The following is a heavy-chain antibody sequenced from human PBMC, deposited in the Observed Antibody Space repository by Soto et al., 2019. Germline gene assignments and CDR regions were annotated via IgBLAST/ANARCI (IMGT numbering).Heavy chain of an antibody. CDR1: GDSVSSNSVT. D-gene: IGHD6-25*01. CDR2: TYYRSKWYY. J-gene: IGHJ4*02. CDR3: ARRGAAASINLFDY. Sequence: SQTLSLTCAISGDSVSSNSVTWNWIRQSPSRGLEWLGRTYYRSKWYYDYEVSVKSRIIIDPDTSNNLFSLRLNSVTPEDTAVYYCARRGAAASINLFDYWGQGTLVTVSS. V-gene: IGHV6-1*01.